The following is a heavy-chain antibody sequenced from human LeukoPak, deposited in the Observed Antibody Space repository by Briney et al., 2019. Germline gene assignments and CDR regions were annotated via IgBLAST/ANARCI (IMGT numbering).Heavy chain of an antibody. D-gene: IGHD3-22*01. Sequence: SETLSLTCTVSGGSISSYYWSWIRQPAGKGLEWIGRIYSTGSTNYNPSLKSRVTISADTSKNQFSLKLSSVTAADTAVYYCARGISYYDSSGIDYWGQGTLVTVSS. J-gene: IGHJ4*02. CDR1: GGSISSYY. CDR2: IYSTGST. CDR3: ARGISYYDSSGIDY. V-gene: IGHV4-4*07.